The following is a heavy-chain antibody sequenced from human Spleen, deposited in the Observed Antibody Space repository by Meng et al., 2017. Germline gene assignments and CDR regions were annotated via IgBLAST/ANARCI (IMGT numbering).Heavy chain of an antibody. V-gene: IGHV4-34*01. CDR1: CGSFSDYD. J-gene: IGHJ5*02. CDR2: INHSGST. CDR3: ARGRVVVVVAATPFTTHNWFDP. Sequence: QVPCHEWCLRLVKPPKPLSLTATVSCGSFSDYDWSWIRQPPGKGLEWIGEINHSGSTNYNPSLESRATISVDTSQNNLSLKLSSVTAADTAVYYCARGRVVVVVAATPFTTHNWFDPWGQGTLVTVSS. D-gene: IGHD2-15*01.